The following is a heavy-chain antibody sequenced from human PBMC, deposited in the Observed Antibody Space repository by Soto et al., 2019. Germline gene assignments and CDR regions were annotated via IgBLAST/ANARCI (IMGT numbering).Heavy chain of an antibody. V-gene: IGHV6-1*01. D-gene: IGHD3-16*02. J-gene: IGHJ6*02. CDR3: ARDRRYYDYVWGSYRNASVHPGAYGMDV. CDR1: GDSASTDSAA. CDR2: TYYRAKLYN. Sequence: SQTLSLTCAISGDSASTDSAAWNWIRQSPSRGLEWLGRTYYRAKLYNDYAVSVKSRITINPDTSKNKSSLQPNSVTPEDTAVYYCARDRRYYDYVWGSYRNASVHPGAYGMDVWGQGTTVTVSS.